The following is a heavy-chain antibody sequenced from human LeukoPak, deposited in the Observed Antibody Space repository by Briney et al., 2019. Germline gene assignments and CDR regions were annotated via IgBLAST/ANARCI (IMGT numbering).Heavy chain of an antibody. J-gene: IGHJ5*02. CDR1: GYTFTSYA. Sequence: ASVKVSCKTSGYTFTSYAMNWVRQAPGQGLEWMGWINTNTGNPTYAQAFTGRFLFSLDTSVSTAYLQISSLKTEDTAVYYCARGNKITHGPWGQGTLVTVSS. CDR3: ARGNKITHGP. CDR2: INTNTGNP. V-gene: IGHV7-4-1*02. D-gene: IGHD3-10*01.